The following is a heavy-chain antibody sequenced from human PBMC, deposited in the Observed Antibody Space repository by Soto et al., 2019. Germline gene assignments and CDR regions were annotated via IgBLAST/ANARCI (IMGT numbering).Heavy chain of an antibody. D-gene: IGHD4-17*01. CDR1: GFTFTSSA. CDR3: AAYRDYGEYYYYGMDV. Sequence: SVKVSCKASGFTFTSSAVQWVRQARGQRLEWIGWIVVGSGNTNYAQKLQERVTITRDMSTSTAYMELSSLRSEDTAVYYCAAYRDYGEYYYYGMDVWGQGTTVTVSS. V-gene: IGHV1-58*01. J-gene: IGHJ6*02. CDR2: IVVGSGNT.